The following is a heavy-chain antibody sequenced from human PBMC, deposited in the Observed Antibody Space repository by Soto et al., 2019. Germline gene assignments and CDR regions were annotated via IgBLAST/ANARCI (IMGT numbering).Heavy chain of an antibody. Sequence: QVQLVQSGAEVKKPGSSVKVSCKASGGTFSSYAISWVRQGPGQGLEWMGGIIPIFGTANYAQKFQGRVTITADESTSTAYMELSSLRSEDTAVYYSARDLSGSGWYSAFDIRGQGTMVTDSS. CDR2: IIPIFGTA. CDR1: GGTFSSYA. V-gene: IGHV1-69*01. CDR3: ARDLSGSGWYSAFDI. J-gene: IGHJ3*02. D-gene: IGHD6-19*01.